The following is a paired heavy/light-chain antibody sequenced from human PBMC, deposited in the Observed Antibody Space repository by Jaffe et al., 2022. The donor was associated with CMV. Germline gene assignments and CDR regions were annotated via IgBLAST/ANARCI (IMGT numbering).Light chain of an antibody. CDR1: SNDVGAHNS. V-gene: IGLV2-14*03. CDR2: NDN. Sequence: QSALTQPASVSGSPGQSITISCTGTSNDVGAHNSVSWYQQHPGKAPILMIYNDNNRPSGVSNRFSGSKSGNTASLTISGLQAEDEAEYYCSSYTYRTSLKFGGGTKLTVL. CDR3: SSYTYRTSLK. J-gene: IGLJ3*02.
Heavy chain of an antibody. CDR1: GFTFSNYV. CDR3: AKDFQGSVADFFDS. CDR2: ISGGGDST. Sequence: EVQLLESGGGLVQPGGSLRLSCAASGFTFSNYVMTWVRQAPGKGLEWVSAISGGGDSTFYADSVKGRFTISRDNSKNTVYLQMNSLRDEDTAVYYCAKDFQGSVADFFDSWGQGTLVTVSS. D-gene: IGHD6-19*01. V-gene: IGHV3-23*01. J-gene: IGHJ4*02.